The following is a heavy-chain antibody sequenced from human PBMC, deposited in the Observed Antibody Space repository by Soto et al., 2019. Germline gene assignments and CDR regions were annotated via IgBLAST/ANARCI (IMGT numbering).Heavy chain of an antibody. D-gene: IGHD6-19*01. CDR3: AGASGGWCPTNWFGL. V-gene: IGHV4-59*01. CDR2: IYYSGST. J-gene: IGHJ5*02. Sequence: PSETLSLTCTVSGGSISSYYWSWIRQPPGKGLEWIGYIYYSGSTNYNPSLKSRVTISVDTSKNQFSLKLSSVTAADTAVYYCAGASGGWCPTNWFGLWGQGTLVTVSS. CDR1: GGSISSYY.